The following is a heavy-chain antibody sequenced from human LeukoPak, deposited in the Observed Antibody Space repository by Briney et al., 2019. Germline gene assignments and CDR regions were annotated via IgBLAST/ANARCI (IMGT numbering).Heavy chain of an antibody. V-gene: IGHV3-33*07. CDR3: ARVRGRNYGSGSYAGLDV. CDR2: IWHDGSKI. CDR1: GFTFRSHG. Sequence: GRSLRLSCAASGFTFRSHGMYCVRHAPGKGLEWVAVIWHDGSKIYYADSVKSRFTISRDNSKNTLYMEMNSLRAEDTVVYYCARVRGRNYGSGSYAGLDVWGKGTTVTVSS. J-gene: IGHJ6*04. D-gene: IGHD3-10*01.